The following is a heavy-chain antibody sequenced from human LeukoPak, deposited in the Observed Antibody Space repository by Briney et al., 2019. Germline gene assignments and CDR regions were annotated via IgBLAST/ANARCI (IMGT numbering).Heavy chain of an antibody. D-gene: IGHD3-16*01. Sequence: NASETLSLTCAVYGGSFSGYYWSWIRQPPGKGLEWIGEINHSGSTNYNPSLKSRVTILLDTSKNQCSLKLTSVSAADTAVYYCARLKLGAYFDLWGRGTLVTVSS. CDR3: ARLKLGAYFDL. CDR1: GGSFSGYY. V-gene: IGHV4-34*01. CDR2: INHSGST. J-gene: IGHJ2*01.